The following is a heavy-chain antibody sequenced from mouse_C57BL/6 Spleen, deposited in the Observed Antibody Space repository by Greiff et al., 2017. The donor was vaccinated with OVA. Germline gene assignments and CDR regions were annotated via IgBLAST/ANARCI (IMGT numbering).Heavy chain of an antibody. Sequence: QVQLKESGPELVKPGASVKISCKASGYAFSSSWMNWVKQRPGKGLEWIGRIYPGDGDTNYNGKFKGKATLTADKSSSTAYMQLSSLTSEDSAVYVSARYYGSSQYYFDYWGQGTTLTVSS. V-gene: IGHV1-82*01. D-gene: IGHD1-1*01. J-gene: IGHJ2*01. CDR2: IYPGDGDT. CDR3: ARYYGSSQYYFDY. CDR1: GYAFSSSW.